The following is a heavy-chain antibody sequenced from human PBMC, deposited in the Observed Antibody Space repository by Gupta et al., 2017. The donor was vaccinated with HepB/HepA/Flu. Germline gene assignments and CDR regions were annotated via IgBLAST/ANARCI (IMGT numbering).Heavy chain of an antibody. V-gene: IGHV3-9*01. CDR3: AKDIRYCSGGSCEYDAFDI. Sequence: EVQLVESGGGLVQPGRSLRLSCAAFGFTFDDYAMHWVRQAPGKGLEWVSGISWNSGSIGYADSVKGRFTISRDNAKNSLYLQMNSLRAEDTALYYCAKDIRYCSGGSCEYDAFDIWGQGTMVTVSS. D-gene: IGHD2-15*01. CDR2: ISWNSGSI. J-gene: IGHJ3*02. CDR1: GFTFDDYA.